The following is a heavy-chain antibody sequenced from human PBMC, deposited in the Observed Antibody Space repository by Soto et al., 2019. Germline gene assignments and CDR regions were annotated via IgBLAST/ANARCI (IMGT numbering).Heavy chain of an antibody. D-gene: IGHD3-3*02. V-gene: IGHV4-38-2*02. Sequence: SETLSLTCTVSGYSISSGYYWGWIRQPPGKGLEWIGSIYHSGSTYYNPSLKSQVTISVDTSKNQFSLKLSSVTAADTAVYYCARVHFWSGYYFDYWGQGTLVTVSS. CDR1: GYSISSGYY. J-gene: IGHJ4*02. CDR3: ARVHFWSGYYFDY. CDR2: IYHSGST.